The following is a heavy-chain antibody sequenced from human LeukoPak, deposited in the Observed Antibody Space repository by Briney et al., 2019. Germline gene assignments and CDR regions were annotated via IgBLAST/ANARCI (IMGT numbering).Heavy chain of an antibody. CDR2: IYYSGST. CDR3: ARIHGGNSGLYAFDI. CDR1: GGSISSGDYY. Sequence: SQTLSLTCTVSGGSISSGDYYWSCIRQPPGKGLECIGYIYYSGSTYYNPSLKSRVTISVDTSKNQFSLKPSSVTAADTAVYYCARIHGGNSGLYAFDIWGQGTMVTVSS. J-gene: IGHJ3*02. D-gene: IGHD4-23*01. V-gene: IGHV4-30-4*01.